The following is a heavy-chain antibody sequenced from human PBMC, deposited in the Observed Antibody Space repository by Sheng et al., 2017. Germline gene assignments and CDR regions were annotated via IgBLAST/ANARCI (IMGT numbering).Heavy chain of an antibody. J-gene: IGHJ6*03. CDR2: INHSGST. V-gene: IGHV4-34*01. D-gene: IGHD1-7*01. CDR3: ARGNYLVYYMDV. CDR1: GGSFSGYY. Sequence: QVQLQQWGAGLLKPSETLSLTCAVYGGSFSGYYWSWIRQPPGKGLEWIGEINHSGSTNYNPSLKSRVTISVDTSKNQFSLKLSSVTAADTAVYYCARGNYLVYYMDVWGKGTTVTVSS.